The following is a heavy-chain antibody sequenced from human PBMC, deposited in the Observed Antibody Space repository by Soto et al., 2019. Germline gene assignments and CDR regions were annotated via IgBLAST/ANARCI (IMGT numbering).Heavy chain of an antibody. J-gene: IGHJ4*02. CDR1: GGSVSSGSYY. V-gene: IGHV4-61*01. CDR2: IYYSGST. D-gene: IGHD3-22*01. CDR3: ARSYYYDSSGYYFDY. Sequence: PSETLSLTCTVSGGSVSSGSYYWSWIRQPPGKGLEWIGYIYYSGSTNYNPSLKSRVTISVDTSKNQFSLKLSSVTAADTAVYYCARSYYYDSSGYYFDYWGQGTLVTVSS.